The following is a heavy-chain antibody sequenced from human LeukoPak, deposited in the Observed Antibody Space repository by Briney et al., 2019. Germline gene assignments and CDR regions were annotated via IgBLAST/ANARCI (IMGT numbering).Heavy chain of an antibody. V-gene: IGHV1-18*01. D-gene: IGHD1-26*01. CDR1: GYTFTSYG. Sequence: ASVTISCKASGYTFTSYGISWVRQAPGQGLEWMGWISAYNGNTNYAQKLQGRVTMTTDTSTSIAYMELRSLRSDDTAVYYCARDAANPSSGSYARYYYYYYMDVWGKGTTVTVSS. J-gene: IGHJ6*03. CDR2: ISAYNGNT. CDR3: ARDAANPSSGSYARYYYYYYMDV.